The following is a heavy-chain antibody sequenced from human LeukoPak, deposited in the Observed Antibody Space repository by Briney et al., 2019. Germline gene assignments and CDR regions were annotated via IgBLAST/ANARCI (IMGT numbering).Heavy chain of an antibody. CDR1: GGSISSYY. Sequence: SETLSLTCTVSGGSISSYYWSWIRQPPGKGLEWIGYIYYSGSTNYNPSLKSRVTISVDTSKNQFSLKLSSVTAADTAVYYCARDRAAAAPDYWGQGTLVTVSS. J-gene: IGHJ4*02. CDR2: IYYSGST. D-gene: IGHD6-13*01. CDR3: ARDRAAAAPDY. V-gene: IGHV4-59*01.